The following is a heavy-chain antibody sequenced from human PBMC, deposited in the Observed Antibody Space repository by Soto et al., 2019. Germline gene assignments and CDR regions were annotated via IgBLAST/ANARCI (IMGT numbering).Heavy chain of an antibody. CDR3: ESKPWGAAAGGAFDY. V-gene: IGHV4-39*01. CDR2: IYYSGST. CDR1: GGSISSSSYY. J-gene: IGHJ4*02. Sequence: QLQLQESGPGLVKPSETLSLTCTVSGGSISSSSYYWGWIRQPPGKGLEWIGSIYYSGSTYYNPSRKSRHRITEDKSQYQFSLKLRSVTAADTAGYYCESKPWGAAAGGAFDYWGQGTLVTVSS. D-gene: IGHD6-25*01.